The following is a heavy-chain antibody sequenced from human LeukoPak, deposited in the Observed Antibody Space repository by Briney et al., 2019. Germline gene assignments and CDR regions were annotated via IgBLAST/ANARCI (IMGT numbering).Heavy chain of an antibody. D-gene: IGHD6-19*01. Sequence: GGSLRLFCAASGFTFRSYEMIWVRQAPGKGLEWVSYISGSGGTIYYAPSVKGRFTISRDNAKNTLYLQTNSLRAEDTAVYYCASDKGGWRPLDYWGQGTLVTVSS. CDR1: GFTFRSYE. CDR2: ISGSGGTI. V-gene: IGHV3-48*03. J-gene: IGHJ4*02. CDR3: ASDKGGWRPLDY.